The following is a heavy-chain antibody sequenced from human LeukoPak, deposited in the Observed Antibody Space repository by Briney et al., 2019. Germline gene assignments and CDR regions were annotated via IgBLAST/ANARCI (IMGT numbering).Heavy chain of an antibody. V-gene: IGHV7-4-1*02. CDR1: GYTFTSYT. CDR2: INTDSGNP. Sequence: GGSVKLSCKASGYTFTSYTMNWVRQAPGQGLEWVGWINTDSGNPNYAQALIGRFTISLDTSVTTPYLQMSSLRAEDTAVYFCARGYDTTGYLSYWGQGTLVTVSS. D-gene: IGHD3-22*01. CDR3: ARGYDTTGYLSY. J-gene: IGHJ4*02.